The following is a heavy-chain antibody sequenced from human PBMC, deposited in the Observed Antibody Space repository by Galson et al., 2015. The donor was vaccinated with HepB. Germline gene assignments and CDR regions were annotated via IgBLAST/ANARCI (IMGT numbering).Heavy chain of an antibody. Sequence: SVKVSCKASGGTFSSYAISWVRQAPGQGLEWMGRIIPILGIANYAQKFQGRVTITADKSTSTAYMELSSLRSEDTAVYYCARAYYYDSSGYYPDYWGQGTLVTVSS. J-gene: IGHJ4*02. CDR3: ARAYYYDSSGYYPDY. CDR2: IIPILGIA. V-gene: IGHV1-69*04. CDR1: GGTFSSYA. D-gene: IGHD3-22*01.